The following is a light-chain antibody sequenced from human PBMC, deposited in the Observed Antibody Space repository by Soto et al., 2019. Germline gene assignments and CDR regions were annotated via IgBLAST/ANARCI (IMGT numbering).Light chain of an antibody. V-gene: IGKV1-5*03. CDR3: QQYNSYSYT. Sequence: DIQTTQSPSTLSASVGDRVTITCRASQSISSWLAWYQQKPGKAPKLLIYKASSLESGVPSRFSGSGSGTEFTLTISSLQPDDFATYYCQQYNSYSYTFGQGTRLE. J-gene: IGKJ5*01. CDR1: QSISSW. CDR2: KAS.